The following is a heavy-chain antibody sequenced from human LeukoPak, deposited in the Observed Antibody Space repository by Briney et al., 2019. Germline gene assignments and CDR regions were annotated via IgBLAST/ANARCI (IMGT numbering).Heavy chain of an antibody. CDR2: IYYSGST. CDR3: AGVRYGDYQGYDAFDI. Sequence: NPSEPLSLTCNVSGGSISSYYWNWIRKPPGKGLEWIGYIYYSGSTNYNPSLKSRVTISVDTSKNQFSLKLSSVTAADTAVYYCAGVRYGDYQGYDAFDIWGQGTMVTVSS. CDR1: GGSISSYY. V-gene: IGHV4-59*01. D-gene: IGHD4-17*01. J-gene: IGHJ3*02.